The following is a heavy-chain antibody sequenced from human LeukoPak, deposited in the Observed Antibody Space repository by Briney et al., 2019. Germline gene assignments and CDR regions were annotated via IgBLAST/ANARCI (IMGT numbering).Heavy chain of an antibody. D-gene: IGHD4-11*01. CDR3: ARDTHDSVTTNYYYYYMDV. CDR2: IYYSGST. J-gene: IGHJ6*03. V-gene: IGHV4-59*12. CDR1: GGSISSYY. Sequence: SETLSLTCTVSGGSISSYYWSWIRQPPGKGLEWIGYIYYSGSTNYNPSLKSRVTISVDTSKNQFSLKLSSVTAADTAVYYCARDTHDSVTTNYYYYYMDVWGKGTTVTVSS.